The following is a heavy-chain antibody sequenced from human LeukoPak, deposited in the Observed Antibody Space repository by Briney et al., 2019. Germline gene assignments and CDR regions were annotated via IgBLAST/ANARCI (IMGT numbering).Heavy chain of an antibody. CDR3: ARDKDRFYYDSSGSSHAFDI. D-gene: IGHD3-22*01. Sequence: ASVKVSCKASGYTFTGYYMHWVRQAPGQGLEWMGWINPNSGGTNYAQKFQGRVTMTRDTSISTAYMELSRLRSDDTAVYYCARDKDRFYYDSSGSSHAFDIWGQGTMVTVSS. J-gene: IGHJ3*02. V-gene: IGHV1-2*02. CDR1: GYTFTGYY. CDR2: INPNSGGT.